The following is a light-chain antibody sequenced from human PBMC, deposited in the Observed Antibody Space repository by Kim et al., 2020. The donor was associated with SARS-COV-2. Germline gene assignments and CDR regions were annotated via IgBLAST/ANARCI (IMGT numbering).Light chain of an antibody. J-gene: IGLJ2*01. CDR3: NSRDSNDYVV. Sequence: VALGQTVRITFQGDILRTYYATCYQQKPGQAPKVVIYGKDNRPSGVPDRFSGSSSGNTAYLTITGTQAGDEADYYCNSRDSNDYVVFGGGTKVTVL. CDR2: GKD. CDR1: ILRTYY. V-gene: IGLV3-19*01.